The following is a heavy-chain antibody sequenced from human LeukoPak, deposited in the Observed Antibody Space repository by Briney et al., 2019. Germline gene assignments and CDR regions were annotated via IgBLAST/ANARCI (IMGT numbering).Heavy chain of an antibody. Sequence: SETLSLTCTVSGYSISSGYYWGWIRQPPGKGLEWIGYIYYSGSTYYNPSLKSRVTISVDTSKNQFSLKLSSVTAADTAVYYCAREEWELRLGAFDIWGQGTMVTVSS. CDR3: AREEWELRLGAFDI. CDR1: GYSISSGYY. J-gene: IGHJ3*02. CDR2: IYYSGST. V-gene: IGHV4-38-2*02. D-gene: IGHD1-26*01.